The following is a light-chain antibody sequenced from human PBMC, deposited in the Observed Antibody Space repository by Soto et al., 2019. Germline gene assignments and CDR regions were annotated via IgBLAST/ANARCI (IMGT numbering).Light chain of an antibody. Sequence: IVLTQSPATLSLSPWERATLSCRASQSIGLAIAWYQHKPGQAPRLLIFDASQRATGIPARFRGSGSGTDFTLTISRLEPEDFAVYYCQQYSSSPSITFGQGTRLEIK. CDR2: DAS. J-gene: IGKJ5*01. CDR1: QSIGLA. V-gene: IGKV3-11*01. CDR3: QQYSSSPSIT.